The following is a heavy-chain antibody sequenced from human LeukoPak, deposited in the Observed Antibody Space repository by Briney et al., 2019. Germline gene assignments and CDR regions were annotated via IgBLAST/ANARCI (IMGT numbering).Heavy chain of an antibody. CDR3: ARVGSSWYEGGFDY. J-gene: IGHJ4*02. V-gene: IGHV3-66*01. CDR1: AFTVISNY. CDR2: IYSGGST. Sequence: RGSLTLACVASAFTVISNYMGWVRQAHGKGLGWVSVIYSGGSTYYADSVKGRFTISRDNSKNTLYLQMNSLRAEDTAVYYCARVGSSWYEGGFDYWGQGTLVTVSS. D-gene: IGHD6-13*01.